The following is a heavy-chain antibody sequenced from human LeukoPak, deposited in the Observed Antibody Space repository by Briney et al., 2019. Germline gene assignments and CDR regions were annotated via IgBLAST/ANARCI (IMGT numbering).Heavy chain of an antibody. V-gene: IGHV4-59*01. CDR3: ARGYSTTWALGAFDI. CDR2: IHYSGST. Sequence: SETLSLTCSVSGGSISSYYWIWIRQPPGKGLEWIGYIHYSGSTNYNPSLKSRVTISGDTSKNQFSLKLSSVTAADTAVYYCARGYSTTWALGAFDIWGQGTMVTVSS. CDR1: GGSISSYY. J-gene: IGHJ3*02. D-gene: IGHD2-2*01.